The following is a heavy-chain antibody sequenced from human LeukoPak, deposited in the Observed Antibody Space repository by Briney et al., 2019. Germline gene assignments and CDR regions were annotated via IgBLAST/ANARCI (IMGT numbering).Heavy chain of an antibody. V-gene: IGHV4-61*01. D-gene: IGHD3-10*01. Sequence: PSETLSLTCTVSGGSISSSSYYWSWIRQPPGKGLEWIGYIYYSGSTNYNPSLKSRVTISVDTSKNQFSLKLSSVTAADTAVYYCARGGTYYFGGPTLFQHWGQGTLVTVSS. CDR1: GGSISSSSYY. CDR2: IYYSGST. CDR3: ARGGTYYFGGPTLFQH. J-gene: IGHJ1*01.